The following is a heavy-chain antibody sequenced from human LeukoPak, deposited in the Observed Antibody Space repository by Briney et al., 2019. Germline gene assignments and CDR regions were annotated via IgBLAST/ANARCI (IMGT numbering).Heavy chain of an antibody. Sequence: ESGGSLRLSCAASGFTFSSYSMNWVPQAPGKGLEGVSCISSSSSYIYYADSVKGRFTISRDNAKNSLYLQMNSLRAEDTAVYYCARDRYSGTKSRISYYYYGMDVWGQGTTVTVSS. CDR2: ISSSSSYI. V-gene: IGHV3-21*01. J-gene: IGHJ6*02. CDR1: GFTFSSYS. CDR3: ARDRYSGTKSRISYYYYGMDV. D-gene: IGHD1-26*01.